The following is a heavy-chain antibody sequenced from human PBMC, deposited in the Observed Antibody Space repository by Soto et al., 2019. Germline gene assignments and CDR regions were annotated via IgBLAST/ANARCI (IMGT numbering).Heavy chain of an antibody. CDR3: ARDGCSSTSCYLYYYYYMDV. CDR2: INPSGGST. D-gene: IGHD2-2*01. Sequence: ASVKVSCKASGYTFTSYYMHWVRQAPGQGLEWMGIINPSGGSTSYAQKFQGGVTMTRDTSTSTVYMELSSLRSEDTAVYYCARDGCSSTSCYLYYYYYMDVWGKGTTVTVSS. J-gene: IGHJ6*03. CDR1: GYTFTSYY. V-gene: IGHV1-46*03.